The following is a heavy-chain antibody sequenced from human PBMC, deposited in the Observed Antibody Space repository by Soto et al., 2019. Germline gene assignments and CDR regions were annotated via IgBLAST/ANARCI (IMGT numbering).Heavy chain of an antibody. CDR2: IYYTGST. Sequence: TLSLTCTVSGGSISSYYWSWIRQPPGKGLEWIGYIYYTGSTNYNPSLKSRVTISVDTSKKQFSLKLSSVTAADTAVYYCARHLTYCSAGSCYSDFPYYGMDVWGQGTTVTVSS. CDR3: ARHLTYCSAGSCYSDFPYYGMDV. V-gene: IGHV4-59*08. J-gene: IGHJ6*02. CDR1: GGSISSYY. D-gene: IGHD2-15*01.